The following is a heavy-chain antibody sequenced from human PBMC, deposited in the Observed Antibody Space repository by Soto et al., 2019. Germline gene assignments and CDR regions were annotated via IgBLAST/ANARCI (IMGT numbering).Heavy chain of an antibody. CDR2: IYSGGST. CDR3: ARHGYNYGGGYFDY. D-gene: IGHD5-18*01. V-gene: IGHV3-66*04. J-gene: IGHJ4*02. Sequence: EVQLVESGGGLVQPGGSLRLSCAASGVTVSSNYMSWVRQAPGKGLEWVSVIYSGGSTYYADSVKGRFTISTDNSKITLDLQMNSLRAEDTAGYYCARHGYNYGGGYFDYWGQGTLVTVSS. CDR1: GVTVSSNY.